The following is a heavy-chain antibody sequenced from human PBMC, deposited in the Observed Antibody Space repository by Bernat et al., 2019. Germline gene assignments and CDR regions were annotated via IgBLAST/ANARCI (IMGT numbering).Heavy chain of an antibody. CDR3: ARHSHYYYHMDV. CDR2: IYYSGAT. J-gene: IGHJ6*04. CDR1: GGSISGSSYN. V-gene: IGHV4-39*01. Sequence: QLQLQESGPGLVKPSETLSLTCTVSGGSISGSSYNWGWIRQPPGKGLEFIGSIYYSGATYYNPSLKSRVTISVDTSKNQFSLRLSSVTAADTAVYYCARHSHYYYHMDVWGKGTTVTVSS.